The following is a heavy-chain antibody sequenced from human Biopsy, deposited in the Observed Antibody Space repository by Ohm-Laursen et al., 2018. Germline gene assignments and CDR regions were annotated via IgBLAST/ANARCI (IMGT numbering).Heavy chain of an antibody. D-gene: IGHD3-10*01. CDR3: ARDRYYGSENYFSHYNMDV. V-gene: IGHV3-30*03. J-gene: IGHJ6*03. Sequence: SLRLSCTASGFSFSSYGMHWVRQAPGKGLEWVAVISDDGRNKYYIDSVRGRFTISRDDSKNTLYLHMNSLRAADTAVYYCARDRYYGSENYFSHYNMDVWGQGTTVTVSS. CDR2: ISDDGRNK. CDR1: GFSFSSYG.